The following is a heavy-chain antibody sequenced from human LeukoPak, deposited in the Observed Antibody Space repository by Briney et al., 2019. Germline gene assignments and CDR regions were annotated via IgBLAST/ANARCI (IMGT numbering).Heavy chain of an antibody. CDR3: EKGLAYTYPYSGNMDV. CDR1: GFTFSNHG. Sequence: GGSLRLSCAASGFTFSNHGMHWVRQAPGKGLEWVAFIRYDGTDKYYADSVKGRFTISRDNSENTVSLQLNSLRAEDTAVYCCEKGLAYTYPYSGNMDVWGKGTTVTISS. CDR2: IRYDGTDK. D-gene: IGHD5-18*01. V-gene: IGHV3-30*02. J-gene: IGHJ6*03.